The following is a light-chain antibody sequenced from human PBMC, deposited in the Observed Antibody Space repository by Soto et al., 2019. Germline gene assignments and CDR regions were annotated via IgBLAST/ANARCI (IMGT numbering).Light chain of an antibody. CDR2: STN. CDR3: VLYMSSGIPL. V-gene: IGLV8-61*01. Sequence: QTVVTQEPSFSVSPGRTVTLTCGLSSGSVSTSNYPSWYQQTPGQAPRTLIYSTNTRSSVVPDRFSGSILGNKAALTITGAQADDESDYYCVLYMSSGIPLFGGGTKLTVL. CDR1: SGSVSTSNY. J-gene: IGLJ2*01.